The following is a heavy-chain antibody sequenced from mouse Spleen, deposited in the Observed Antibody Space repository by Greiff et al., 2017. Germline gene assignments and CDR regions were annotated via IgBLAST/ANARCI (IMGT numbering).Heavy chain of an antibody. V-gene: IGHV3-2*02. CDR3: ARTYYGNYVWYFDV. J-gene: IGHJ1*01. D-gene: IGHD2-10*01. Sequence: EVQLVESGPGLVKPSQSLSLTCTVTGYSITSDYAWNWIRQFPGNKLEWMGYISYSGSTSYNPSLKSRISITRDTSKNQFFLQLNSVTTEDTATYYCARTYYGNYVWYFDVWGAGTTVTVSS. CDR1: GYSITSDYA. CDR2: ISYSGST.